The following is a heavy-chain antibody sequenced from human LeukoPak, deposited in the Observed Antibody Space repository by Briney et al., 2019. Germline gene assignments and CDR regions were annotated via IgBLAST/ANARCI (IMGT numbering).Heavy chain of an antibody. V-gene: IGHV2-70*01. D-gene: IGHD2-15*01. CDR2: IDWDDDK. CDR1: GFSLSTSGMC. Sequence: SGPALVKPTQTLTLTCTFSGFSLSTSGMCVSWIRQPPGKALEWLALIDWDDDKYYNTSLKTRLTISKDTSKNQVVLTMTNMDPVDTATYYCARMSRLGYCSGGSCPTLGLDYWGQGTLVTVSS. J-gene: IGHJ4*02. CDR3: ARMSRLGYCSGGSCPTLGLDY.